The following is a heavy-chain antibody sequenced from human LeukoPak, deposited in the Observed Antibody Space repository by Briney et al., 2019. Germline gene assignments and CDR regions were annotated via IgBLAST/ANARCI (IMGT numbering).Heavy chain of an antibody. Sequence: ASVKVSCKASGYTFTSYYMHWVRQAPGQGLEWMGIINPSGGSTSYAQKFQGRVTMTRDTSTGTVYMELSSLRSEDTAVYYCARVVGDYIWGSYSYYYYMDVWGKGTTVTVSS. CDR1: GYTFTSYY. J-gene: IGHJ6*03. CDR2: INPSGGST. V-gene: IGHV1-46*01. CDR3: ARVVGDYIWGSYSYYYYMDV. D-gene: IGHD3-16*01.